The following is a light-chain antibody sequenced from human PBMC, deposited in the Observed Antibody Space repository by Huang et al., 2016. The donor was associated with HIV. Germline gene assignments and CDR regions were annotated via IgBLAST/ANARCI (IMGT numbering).Light chain of an antibody. V-gene: IGKV2-30*02. CDR3: MQGTYLPPIT. Sequence: DVVMTQSQLSLPVTLGQPASISCRSSRSLVHSDGNTYLNWFHQRPGQSPRRLIYKVSNRDSGVPDRFSGSGSGTYFTLQISRVEAEDVGVYYCMQGTYLPPITFGQGTRLEIK. J-gene: IGKJ5*01. CDR2: KVS. CDR1: RSLVHSDGNTY.